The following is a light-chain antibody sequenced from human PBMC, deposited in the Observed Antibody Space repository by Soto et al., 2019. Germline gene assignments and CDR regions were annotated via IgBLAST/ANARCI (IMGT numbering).Light chain of an antibody. J-gene: IGKJ1*01. V-gene: IGKV3-20*01. CDR2: GAS. Sequence: EIVLTQSPCTLSLSPGERVTLHCRASQSVSSNHLAWYQQKPGQAPRLLIDGASSRATGIPDRFSGSGSGTDFTLTISRLEPEDFAVYYCQQYGSSTWTFGQGTKVDIK. CDR1: QSVSSNH. CDR3: QQYGSSTWT.